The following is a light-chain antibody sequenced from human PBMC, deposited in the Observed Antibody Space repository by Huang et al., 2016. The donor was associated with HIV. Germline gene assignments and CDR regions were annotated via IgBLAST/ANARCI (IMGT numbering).Light chain of an antibody. V-gene: IGKV1-39*01. J-gene: IGKJ2*01. Sequence: DIQMTQSPSSLSASVGDRVTITCRASENIRRYLNWYQQKPGKPPKLLIHSASTLQSGVPSRFSGSGSGTDFTLTITILQPEDFATYYCQGSLSIPHTFGQGTNLEIK. CDR3: QGSLSIPHT. CDR2: SAS. CDR1: ENIRRY.